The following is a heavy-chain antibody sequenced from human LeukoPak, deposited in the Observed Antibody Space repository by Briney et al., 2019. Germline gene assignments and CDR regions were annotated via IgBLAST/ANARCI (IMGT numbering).Heavy chain of an antibody. CDR1: GYTFTSYG. CDR2: ISAYNGNT. Sequence: GASVKASCKASGYTFTSYGISWVRQAPGQGLEWMGWISAYNGNTNYAQKLQGRVTMTTDTSTSTAYMELRSLRSDDTAVYYCARTSYYYDSSGYYLFDPWGQGTLVTVSS. D-gene: IGHD3-22*01. V-gene: IGHV1-18*01. J-gene: IGHJ5*02. CDR3: ARTSYYYDSSGYYLFDP.